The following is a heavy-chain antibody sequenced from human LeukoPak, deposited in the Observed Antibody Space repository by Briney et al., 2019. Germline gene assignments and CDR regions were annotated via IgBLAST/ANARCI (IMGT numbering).Heavy chain of an antibody. CDR1: GFTFSSYA. J-gene: IGHJ4*02. V-gene: IGHV3-64*04. Sequence: GGSLRLSCSASGFTFSSYAMYWVRQAPGKGLEYVSAISSNGGSTYYADSVKGRFTISRDNAKNTLYLQMNSLRAEDTAVYYCARVGATSYYWGQGTLVTVSS. CDR2: ISSNGGST. CDR3: ARVGATSYY. D-gene: IGHD1-26*01.